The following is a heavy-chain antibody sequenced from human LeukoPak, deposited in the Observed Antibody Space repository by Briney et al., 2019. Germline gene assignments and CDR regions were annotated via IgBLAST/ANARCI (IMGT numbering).Heavy chain of an antibody. CDR1: GGSISTYY. V-gene: IGHV4-59*01. Sequence: SETLSLTCTVSGGSISTYYWSWTRQPPGKGLEWIGYIYYSGSNNYNPSLKSRVTISVDTSKNQFSLKLSSVTAADTAVYYCAGGEWFDPWGQGTLVTVSS. J-gene: IGHJ5*02. CDR3: AGGEWFDP. D-gene: IGHD3-16*01. CDR2: IYYSGSN.